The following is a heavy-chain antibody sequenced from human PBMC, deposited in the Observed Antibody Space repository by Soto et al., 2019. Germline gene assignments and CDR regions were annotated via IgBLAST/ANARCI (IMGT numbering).Heavy chain of an antibody. CDR2: IYYSGST. V-gene: IGHV4-31*03. CDR3: ARSSYGDSDFDP. Sequence: KPSETLSLTCTVSGGSISSGGYYWSWIRQHPGKGLEWIGYIYYSGSTYYNPSLKSRVTISVDTSKNQFSLKLSSVTAADTAVYYCARSSYGDSDFDPWGQGTLVTVSS. CDR1: GGSISSGGYY. J-gene: IGHJ5*02. D-gene: IGHD4-17*01.